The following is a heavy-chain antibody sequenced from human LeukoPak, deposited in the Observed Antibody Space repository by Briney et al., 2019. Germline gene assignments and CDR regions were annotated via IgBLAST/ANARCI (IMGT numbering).Heavy chain of an antibody. CDR2: IIPVFGTP. Sequence: SVKVSCKASGGTFSSYAISWVRQAPGQGLEWMGGIIPVFGTPKYAQKFQGRVTITADESTSTANMELSSLRSDDTAVYYCARELKMGYSSSYWFDPWGQGTLVTVSS. D-gene: IGHD6-13*01. J-gene: IGHJ5*02. CDR1: GGTFSSYA. CDR3: ARELKMGYSSSYWFDP. V-gene: IGHV1-69*13.